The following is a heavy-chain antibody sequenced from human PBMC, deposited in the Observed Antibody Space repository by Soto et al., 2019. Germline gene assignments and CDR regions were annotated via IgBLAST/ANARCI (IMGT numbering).Heavy chain of an antibody. J-gene: IGHJ6*02. D-gene: IGHD2-15*01. V-gene: IGHV4-59*01. CDR1: GGSISSYY. Sequence: SETLSLTCTVSGGSISSYYWSWIRQPPGKGLDWIGYIYYTEKTNYNPSLKSRVTISVDTSKNQFSLKLRSVTAADTGVYFCARARFQLLHPYYYGMDVWGQGTAVTVSS. CDR3: ARARFQLLHPYYYGMDV. CDR2: IYYTEKT.